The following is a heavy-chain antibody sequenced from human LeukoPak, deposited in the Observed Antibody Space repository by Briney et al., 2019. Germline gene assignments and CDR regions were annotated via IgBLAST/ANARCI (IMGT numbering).Heavy chain of an antibody. D-gene: IGHD3-22*01. V-gene: IGHV1-46*01. CDR2: INPSGGST. CDR1: GYTFTSYY. CDR3: ARGTGRTCMIVVGDENRFDY. J-gene: IGHJ4*02. Sequence: ASVKVSCKASGYTFTSYYMHWVRQAPGQGLEWMGIINPSGGSTSYAQKFQGRVTMTRDTSTSTVYMELSSLRSEDTAVYYCARGTGRTCMIVVGDENRFDYWGQRTLVTVSS.